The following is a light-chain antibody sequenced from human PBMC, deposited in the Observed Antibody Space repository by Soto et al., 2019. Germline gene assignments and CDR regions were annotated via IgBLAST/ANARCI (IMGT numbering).Light chain of an antibody. Sequence: EIVMTQSPATLSVPPRASATFSCRASKSVRSDLAWYQQKPAQAPRLLIYGGHIRAADIPDRCRGSGSGTEFTLTITTLLSEDFAVYYCQQHNDWPTITFGQGTRLEIK. V-gene: IGKV3-15*01. CDR3: QQHNDWPTIT. J-gene: IGKJ5*01. CDR1: KSVRSD. CDR2: GGH.